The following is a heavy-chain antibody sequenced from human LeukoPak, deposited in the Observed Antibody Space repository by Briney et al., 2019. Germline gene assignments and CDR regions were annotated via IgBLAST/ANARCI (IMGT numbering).Heavy chain of an antibody. CDR1: GGSISSGSYY. V-gene: IGHV4-61*02. J-gene: IGHJ2*01. Sequence: SQTLSLTCTVSGGSISSGSYYWSWIRQPAGKGLEWIGRIYTSGSTNYNPSLKSRVTISVDTSKNQFSLKLSSVTGADTAVYYCARAGGWTKSYWYFDLWGRGTLVTASS. CDR3: ARAGGWTKSYWYFDL. D-gene: IGHD6-19*01. CDR2: IYTSGST.